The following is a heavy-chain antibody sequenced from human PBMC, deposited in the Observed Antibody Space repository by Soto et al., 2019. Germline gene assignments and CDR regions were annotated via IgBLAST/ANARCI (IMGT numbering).Heavy chain of an antibody. D-gene: IGHD2-2*01. CDR1: GFTVSSNY. CDR2: IYSGGST. CDR3: ARDFKVVVPAASVYYYYYYMDV. Sequence: PGGSLRLSCAASGFTVSSNYMSWVRQAPGKGLEWVSVIYSGGSTYYADSVKGRFTISRDNSKNTLYLQMNSLRAEDTAVYYCARDFKVVVPAASVYYYYYYMDVWGKGTTVTVSS. J-gene: IGHJ6*03. V-gene: IGHV3-66*01.